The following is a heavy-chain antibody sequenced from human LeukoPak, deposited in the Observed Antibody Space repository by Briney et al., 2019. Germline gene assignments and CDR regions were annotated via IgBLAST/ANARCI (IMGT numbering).Heavy chain of an antibody. CDR2: IYYSGST. CDR1: GGSISSYY. Sequence: PSETLSLTCTVSGGSISSYYWSWIRQPPGKGLEWIGYIYYSGSTNYNPSLKSRVTISVDTSKNQFSLKLSSVTAADTAVYYCAGLKHDYYDSSGASDYWGQGTLVTVSS. CDR3: AGLKHDYYDSSGASDY. J-gene: IGHJ4*02. V-gene: IGHV4-59*08. D-gene: IGHD3-22*01.